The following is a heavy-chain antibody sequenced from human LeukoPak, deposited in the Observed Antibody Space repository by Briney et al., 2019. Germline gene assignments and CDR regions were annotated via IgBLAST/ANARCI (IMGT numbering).Heavy chain of an antibody. CDR2: IYTSGST. Sequence: SQTLSLTCTVSGGSISSGSYYWSWIRQPAGKGLEWIGRIYTSGSTNYNPSLKSRVTISVDTSKNQFSLKLSSVTAADTAVYYCAREGDSRVRGVIIINWFDPWGQGTLVTVSS. J-gene: IGHJ5*02. D-gene: IGHD3-10*01. CDR3: AREGDSRVRGVIIINWFDP. V-gene: IGHV4-61*02. CDR1: GGSISSGSYY.